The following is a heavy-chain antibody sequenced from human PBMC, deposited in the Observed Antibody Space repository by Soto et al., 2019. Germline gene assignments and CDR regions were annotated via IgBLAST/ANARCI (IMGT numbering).Heavy chain of an antibody. J-gene: IGHJ4*02. D-gene: IGHD3-9*01. V-gene: IGHV3-11*05. CDR1: GFPFSDYY. CDR2: ISSSSSDT. CDR3: ARRRSTGYYNY. Sequence: QVQLVESGGDLVKPGGSLRLSCAASGFPFSDYYMSWIRQAPGKGLEWVSSISSSSSDTNYAQSVKGRFTISRDNAKNPLQMPLNSLSAADTDVYYCARRRSTGYYNYWGQGTLVTVSA.